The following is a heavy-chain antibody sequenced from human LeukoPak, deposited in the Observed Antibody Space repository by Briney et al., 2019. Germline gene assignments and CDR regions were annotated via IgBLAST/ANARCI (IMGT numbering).Heavy chain of an antibody. Sequence: GGSLRLSCVASGFSFNNYRMTWVRQAPGKGLEWVANIKQDGSEKQYVDSVKGRFAISRDNAKESLYLQINTLRAEDTAVYYCVRGPHIAATSYWGQGTLVTVSS. D-gene: IGHD6-25*01. J-gene: IGHJ4*02. CDR1: GFSFNNYR. CDR2: IKQDGSEK. V-gene: IGHV3-7*03. CDR3: VRGPHIAATSY.